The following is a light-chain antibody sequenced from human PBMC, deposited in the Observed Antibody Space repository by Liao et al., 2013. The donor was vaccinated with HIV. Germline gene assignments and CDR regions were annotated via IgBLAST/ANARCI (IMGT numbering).Light chain of an antibody. CDR2: QNN. CDR1: KLGDKY. CDR3: QAWDSSTVL. J-gene: IGLJ2*01. V-gene: IGLV3-1*01. Sequence: SYELTQPPSVSVSPGQTASITCSGDKLGDKYVCWYQQKPGQSPVLVIHQNNQRPSGIPERFSGSNSGNTATLTISGTQAMDEADYYCQAWDSSTVLFGGGTRLTVL.